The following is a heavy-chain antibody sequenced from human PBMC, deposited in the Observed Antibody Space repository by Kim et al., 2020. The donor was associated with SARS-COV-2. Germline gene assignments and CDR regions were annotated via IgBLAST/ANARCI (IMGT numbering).Heavy chain of an antibody. Sequence: GGSLRLSCAASGFTFDDYGMSWVRQAPGKGLEWVSGINWNGGSTGYADSVKGRFTISRDNAKNSLYLQMNSLRAEDTALYHCARDSYYYGSGSGAWFDPWGQGTLVTVSS. CDR1: GFTFDDYG. V-gene: IGHV3-20*01. CDR2: INWNGGST. D-gene: IGHD3-10*01. CDR3: ARDSYYYGSGSGAWFDP. J-gene: IGHJ5*02.